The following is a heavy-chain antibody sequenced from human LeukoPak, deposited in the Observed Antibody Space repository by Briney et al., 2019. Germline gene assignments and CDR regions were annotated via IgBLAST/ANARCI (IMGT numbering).Heavy chain of an antibody. CDR1: GYTFTSYD. CDR3: AMSYYYGSGKYDAFDI. CDR2: MNPNSGNT. Sequence: GASVKVSCKASGYTFTSYDINWVRQATGQGLEWMGWMNPNSGNTGYAQKFQGRVTMTRNTSISTAYMELSNLRSEDTAVYYCAMSYYYGSGKYDAFDIWGQGTMVTVSS. J-gene: IGHJ3*02. D-gene: IGHD3-10*01. V-gene: IGHV1-8*01.